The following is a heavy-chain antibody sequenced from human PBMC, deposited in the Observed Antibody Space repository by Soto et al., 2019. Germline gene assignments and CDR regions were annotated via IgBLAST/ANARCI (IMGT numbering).Heavy chain of an antibody. CDR2: IWYDGSNK. Sequence: GGSLRLSCAASGFTFSSYGMHWVRQAPGKGLEWVAVIWYDGSNKYYADSVKGRFTISRDNSKNTLYLQMNSLRAEDTAVYYCARDRYYYDSSGYQYYFDYWGQGTLVTVSS. D-gene: IGHD3-22*01. CDR3: ARDRYYYDSSGYQYYFDY. CDR1: GFTFSSYG. V-gene: IGHV3-33*01. J-gene: IGHJ4*02.